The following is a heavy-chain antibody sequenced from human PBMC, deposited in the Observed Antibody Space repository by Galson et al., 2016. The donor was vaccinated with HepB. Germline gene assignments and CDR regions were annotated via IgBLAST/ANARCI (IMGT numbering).Heavy chain of an antibody. CDR1: GFSLHTPGMC. CDR3: ARIYRTDEDDSSGFYWEGFDY. Sequence: PALVKPTQTLTLTCTFSGFSLHTPGMCVSWIRQPPGKALEWVARIDWDDDIFYNKSLRTRLTISKDTSKNQVVLTMSDMDPVDTATYYCARIYRTDEDDSSGFYWEGFDYWGQGTLVTVSS. J-gene: IGHJ4*02. V-gene: IGHV2-70*17. D-gene: IGHD3-22*01. CDR2: IDWDDDI.